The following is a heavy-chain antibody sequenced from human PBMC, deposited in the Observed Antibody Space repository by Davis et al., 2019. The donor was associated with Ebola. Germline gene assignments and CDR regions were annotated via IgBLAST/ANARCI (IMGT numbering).Heavy chain of an antibody. J-gene: IGHJ4*02. V-gene: IGHV3-7*01. D-gene: IGHD6-6*01. CDR3: ATEYSSSSNY. CDR1: GFTFSSYW. CDR2: IKQDGSEK. Sequence: GESLKISCAASGFTFSSYWMSWVRQAPGKGLEWVANIKQDGSEKYYVDSVKGRFTISRDNAKNSLYLQMNSLRAEDTAVYYCATEYSSSSNYWGQGTRVTVSS.